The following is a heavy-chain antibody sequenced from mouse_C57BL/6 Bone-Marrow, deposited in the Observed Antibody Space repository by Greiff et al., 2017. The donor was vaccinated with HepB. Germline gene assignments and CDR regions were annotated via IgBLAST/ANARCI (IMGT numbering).Heavy chain of an antibody. J-gene: IGHJ4*01. CDR2: INPYNGDT. CDR3: ARSGDYYYYARDY. CDR1: GYSFTGYF. V-gene: IGHV1-20*01. D-gene: IGHD2-4*01. Sequence: EVQLQQSGPELVKPGDSVKISCKASGYSFTGYFMNWVMQSHGKSLEWIGRINPYNGDTFYNQKFKGKATLTVDKSSSTAHMELRSLTSEDSAVYYCARSGDYYYYARDYWGQGTSVTVSS.